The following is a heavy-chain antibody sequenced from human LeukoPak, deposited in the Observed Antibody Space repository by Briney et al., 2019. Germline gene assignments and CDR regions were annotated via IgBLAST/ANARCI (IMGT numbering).Heavy chain of an antibody. V-gene: IGHV3-48*02. J-gene: IGHJ3*02. CDR3: ARGGYYYAFDAFDI. CDR2: ISSSSSTI. Sequence: GGSLRLSCAASGFTFSSYSMNWVRQAPGKGLEWVSYISSSSSTIYYADSVKGRFTISRDNAKNSLYLQMNSLRDEDTAVYYCARGGYYYAFDAFDIWGQGTTVTVSS. CDR1: GFTFSSYS. D-gene: IGHD3-22*01.